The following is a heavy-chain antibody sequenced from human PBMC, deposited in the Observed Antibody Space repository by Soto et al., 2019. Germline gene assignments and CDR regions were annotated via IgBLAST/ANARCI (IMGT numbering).Heavy chain of an antibody. Sequence: AASVKVSCKASGFTFTSSAVQWVLQARGQRLEWIGWIVVGSGNTNYAQKFQERVTITRDMSTSTAYMELSSLRSEDTAVYYCAADDCSSTSCHLDAFDIWGQGTMVTVSS. D-gene: IGHD2-2*01. V-gene: IGHV1-58*01. J-gene: IGHJ3*02. CDR1: GFTFTSSA. CDR3: AADDCSSTSCHLDAFDI. CDR2: IVVGSGNT.